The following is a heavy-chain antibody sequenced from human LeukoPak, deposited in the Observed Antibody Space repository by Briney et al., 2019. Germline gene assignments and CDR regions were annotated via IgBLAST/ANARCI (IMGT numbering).Heavy chain of an antibody. CDR2: ISAYNGNT. D-gene: IGHD1-7*01. J-gene: IGHJ4*02. Sequence: ASVKVSCKASGYTFTSYGISWVRQAPGQGLEWMGWISAYNGNTNYAQKLQGRVTMTRDTSISTAYMELSRLRSDDTAVYYCARRAGTTQIFDYWGQGTLVTVSS. CDR1: GYTFTSYG. V-gene: IGHV1-18*01. CDR3: ARRAGTTQIFDY.